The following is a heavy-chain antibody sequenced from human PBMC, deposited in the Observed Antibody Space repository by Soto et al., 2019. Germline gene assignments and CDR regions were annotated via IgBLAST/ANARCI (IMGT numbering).Heavy chain of an antibody. CDR1: GYTFTSYA. D-gene: IGHD1-1*01. J-gene: IGHJ4*02. CDR2: INAGNGNT. Sequence: GASVKVSCKASGYTFTSYAMHWVRQAPGQRLEWMGWINAGNGNTKYSQKFQGRVTITRDTSASTAYMELSSLRSEDTAVYYCGRDLEGTPQLEIDYWGQGTLVTVSS. V-gene: IGHV1-3*01. CDR3: GRDLEGTPQLEIDY.